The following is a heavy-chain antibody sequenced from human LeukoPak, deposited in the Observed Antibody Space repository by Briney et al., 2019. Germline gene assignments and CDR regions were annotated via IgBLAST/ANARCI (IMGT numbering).Heavy chain of an antibody. D-gene: IGHD1-26*01. V-gene: IGHV4-39*01. J-gene: IGHJ4*02. Sequence: PSETLSLTCSVSGGSINSNGYYWAWIRQPPGKRPKWIGSIFYSGSTHYNPSLQSRITISADTSKGQFSLKLSSVTAADTAVYYCARQGVGATDFWGQGSLVTVSS. CDR3: ARQGVGATDF. CDR1: GGSINSNGYY. CDR2: IFYSGST.